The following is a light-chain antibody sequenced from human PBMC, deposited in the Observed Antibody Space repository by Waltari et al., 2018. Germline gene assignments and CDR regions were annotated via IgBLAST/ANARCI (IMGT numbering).Light chain of an antibody. CDR1: NIESKS. V-gene: IGLV3-21*01. J-gene: IGLJ1*01. Sequence: SYVLTQPPSVSVAQGETARITCGGNNIESKSWHWYRQRPGQAPVLVISYDSDRPSGIPERFSGSNSGNTATLTISRVEAGDEADYYCQVWDANTDPGVFGTGTEVTVL. CDR3: QVWDANTDPGV. CDR2: YDS.